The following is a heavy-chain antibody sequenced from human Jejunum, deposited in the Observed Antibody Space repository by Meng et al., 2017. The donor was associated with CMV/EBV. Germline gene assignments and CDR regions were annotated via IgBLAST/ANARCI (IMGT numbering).Heavy chain of an antibody. CDR2: ISAYNGNT. CDR1: GYTFTNYG. Sequence: QGQLVQAGGEFKKPGAYLQVACKASGYTFTNYGITWVRQAPGQGLEWMGWISAYNGNTNYAQTLQGRVTMTTDTSTSTAYMKLRSLRSDDTAVYYCARVEVGITSGDYWGQGTLVTVSS. J-gene: IGHJ4*02. V-gene: IGHV1-18*01. CDR3: ARVEVGITSGDY. D-gene: IGHD1-26*01.